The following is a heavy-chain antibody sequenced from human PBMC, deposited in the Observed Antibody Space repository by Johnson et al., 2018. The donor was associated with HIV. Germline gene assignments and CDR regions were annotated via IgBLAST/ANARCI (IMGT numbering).Heavy chain of an antibody. Sequence: VQLVESGGGLVQSGGSLRLSCGASGFSVSNTYMNWVRQAPWKGLEWVSVIYSGGSTYYADSVRGRFTISRDNSKNTLYLQMSSLRAEDTAMYYCARDGESQQLPLGDAFDVWGQGTMVTVSS. D-gene: IGHD6-13*01. CDR3: ARDGESQQLPLGDAFDV. J-gene: IGHJ3*01. CDR2: IYSGGST. CDR1: GFSVSNTY. V-gene: IGHV3-66*01.